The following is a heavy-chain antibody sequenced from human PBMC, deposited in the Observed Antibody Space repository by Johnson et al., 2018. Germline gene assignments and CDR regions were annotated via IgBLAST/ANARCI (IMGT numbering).Heavy chain of an antibody. Sequence: VQLVESGGGLVQPGGSLRLSCAASGFTFSSRSMNWVRQAPGKGLEWISFIAGNSDTAYHADSVKGRFTISRDNGKNSLFLHMNSLRADDTAVFYCARDYWYGLDLRGQGTMVSVSS. CDR2: IAGNSDTA. V-gene: IGHV3-48*01. CDR1: GFTFSSRS. D-gene: IGHD6-13*01. CDR3: ARDYWYGLDL. J-gene: IGHJ3*01.